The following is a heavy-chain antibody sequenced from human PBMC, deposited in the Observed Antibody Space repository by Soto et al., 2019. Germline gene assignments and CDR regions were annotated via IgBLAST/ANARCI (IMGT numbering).Heavy chain of an antibody. Sequence: WGFLRVSCAASWFTFRSYSINWVRQAPGKGLEWISYINSRSSVIRYADSVQGRFIISRDNAKNSLYLQMNSLKDEDSAVYYCVRDLNWGFDYWGLGALVTVSS. CDR1: WFTFRSYS. CDR3: VRDLNWGFDY. V-gene: IGHV3-48*02. D-gene: IGHD7-27*01. J-gene: IGHJ4*02. CDR2: INSRSSVI.